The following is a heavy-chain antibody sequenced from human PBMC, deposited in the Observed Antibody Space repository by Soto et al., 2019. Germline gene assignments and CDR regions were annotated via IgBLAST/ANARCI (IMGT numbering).Heavy chain of an antibody. CDR3: ARVTPRVIGYCTNGVCPSGYGMDV. J-gene: IGHJ6*02. CDR2: IIPIFGTA. Sequence: SVKVSCKASGGTFSSYAISWVRQAPGQGLEWMGGIIPIFGTANYAQKFQGRVTITADESTSTAYMELSSLRSEDTAVYYCARVTPRVIGYCTNGVCPSGYGMDVWGQGTTATVSS. CDR1: GGTFSSYA. D-gene: IGHD2-8*01. V-gene: IGHV1-69*13.